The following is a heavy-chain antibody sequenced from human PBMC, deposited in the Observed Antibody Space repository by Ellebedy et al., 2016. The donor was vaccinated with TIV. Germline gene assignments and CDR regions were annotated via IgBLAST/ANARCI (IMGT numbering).Heavy chain of an antibody. Sequence: AASVKVSCKASGGTFSSYAISWVRQAPGQGLEWMGGIIPIFGTANYAQKFQGRVTITADESTSTAYMELSSLRSEDTAVYYCARADTAMANYYYYGMDVWGQGTTVTVSS. J-gene: IGHJ6*02. CDR2: IIPIFGTA. CDR1: GGTFSSYA. D-gene: IGHD5-18*01. V-gene: IGHV1-69*13. CDR3: ARADTAMANYYYYGMDV.